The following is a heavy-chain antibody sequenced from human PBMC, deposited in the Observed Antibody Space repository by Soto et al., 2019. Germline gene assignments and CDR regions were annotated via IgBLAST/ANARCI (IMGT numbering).Heavy chain of an antibody. Sequence: PSETLSLTCIVSGASISNFYWSWIRQSAGKGLEWIGRLYTRGTTDYNPSLKSRVTMSIDTSKNRVSLSLTSVTAADTAVYYCAKGGTYYFDSWGQGIVVTVYS. CDR2: LYTRGTT. D-gene: IGHD3-16*01. J-gene: IGHJ4*02. CDR1: GASISNFY. V-gene: IGHV4-4*07. CDR3: AKGGTYYFDS.